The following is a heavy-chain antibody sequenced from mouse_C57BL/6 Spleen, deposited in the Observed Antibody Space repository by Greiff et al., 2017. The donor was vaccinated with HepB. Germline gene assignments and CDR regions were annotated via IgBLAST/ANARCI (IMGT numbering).Heavy chain of an antibody. Sequence: QVQLKQPGAELVRPGTSVKLSCKASGYTFTSYWMHWVKQRPGQGLEWIGVIDPSDSYTNYNQKFKGKATLTVDTSSSTAYMQLSSLTSEDSAVYYCALTTVVADYWGQGTTLTVSS. D-gene: IGHD1-1*01. CDR1: GYTFTSYW. CDR2: IDPSDSYT. V-gene: IGHV1-59*01. CDR3: ALTTVVADY. J-gene: IGHJ2*01.